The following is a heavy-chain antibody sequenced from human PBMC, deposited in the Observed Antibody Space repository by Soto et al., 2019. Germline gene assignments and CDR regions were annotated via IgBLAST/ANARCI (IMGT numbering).Heavy chain of an antibody. V-gene: IGHV1-2*04. J-gene: IGHJ5*02. CDR1: GCTFTGYY. CDR2: INPNSGGT. D-gene: IGHD5-18*01. Sequence: GASVKVSCKASGCTFTGYYMHWVRQAPGQGLEWMGWINPNSGGTNYAQKFQGWVTMTRDTSISTAYMELSRLRSDDTAVYYCARGSYGEVRANWFDPWGQGTLVTVSS. CDR3: ARGSYGEVRANWFDP.